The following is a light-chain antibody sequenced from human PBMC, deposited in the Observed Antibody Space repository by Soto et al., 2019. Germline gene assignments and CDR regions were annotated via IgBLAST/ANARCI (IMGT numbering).Light chain of an antibody. V-gene: IGKV1-6*01. J-gene: IGKJ1*01. Sequence: AIQMTQSPSSLSASVGDRVIITCRASQGIGTDLGWYQQKPGKAPNLLIYAAYTLRSGVPSRFSGSGSGTDFTLTISTLQPEDVATYYCLQDDSYPLTFGPGTKVEIK. CDR3: LQDDSYPLT. CDR1: QGIGTD. CDR2: AAY.